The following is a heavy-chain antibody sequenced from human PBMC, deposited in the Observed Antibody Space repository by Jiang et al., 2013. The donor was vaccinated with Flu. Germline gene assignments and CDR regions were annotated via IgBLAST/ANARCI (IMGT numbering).Heavy chain of an antibody. CDR3: ARAYDFWSGYDQNWFDP. CDR2: IYYSGST. Sequence: GSGLVKPSETLSLTCTVSGGSISSYYWSWIRQPPGKGLEWIGYIYYSGSTNYNPSLKSRVTISVDTSKNQFSLKLSSVTAADTAVYYCARAYDFWSGYDQNWFDPWGQGTLVTV. CDR1: GGSISSYY. V-gene: IGHV4-59*01. J-gene: IGHJ5*02. D-gene: IGHD3-3*01.